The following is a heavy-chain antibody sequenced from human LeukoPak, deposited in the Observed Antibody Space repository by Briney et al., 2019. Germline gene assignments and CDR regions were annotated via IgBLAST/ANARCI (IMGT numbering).Heavy chain of an antibody. CDR2: IYSGGST. CDR1: GGSITTTNF. J-gene: IGHJ6*02. CDR3: ARSYSNHLFGMDL. Sequence: PSETLSLTCGVSGGSITTTNFWSWVRQAPGKGLEWVSVIYSGGSTYYADSVKGRVAISRDNSKNTVFLQMNSVRAEDTAVYYCARSYSNHLFGMDLWGQGTTVTVS. V-gene: IGHV3-66*01. D-gene: IGHD5-18*01.